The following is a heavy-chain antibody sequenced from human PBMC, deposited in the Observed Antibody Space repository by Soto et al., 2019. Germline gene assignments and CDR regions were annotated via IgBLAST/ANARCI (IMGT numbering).Heavy chain of an antibody. V-gene: IGHV1-69*13. CDR1: GGTFSSYA. Sequence: SVKVSCKASGGTFSSYAISWVRQAPGQGLEWMGGIIPIFGTANYAQKFQGRVTITADESTSTAYMELSSLRSEDTAVYYCARDWSTDYYDSSGYYLDYWGQGTLVTVSS. D-gene: IGHD3-22*01. CDR3: ARDWSTDYYDSSGYYLDY. CDR2: IIPIFGTA. J-gene: IGHJ4*02.